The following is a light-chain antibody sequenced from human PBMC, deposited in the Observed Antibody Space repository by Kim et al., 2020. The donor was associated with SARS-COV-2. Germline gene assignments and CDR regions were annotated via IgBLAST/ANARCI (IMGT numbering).Light chain of an antibody. CDR3: QQYAYWRA. CDR1: KSISSS. V-gene: IGKV3-15*01. Sequence: SLSPGERATLSGRASKSISSSLAWYQQKPGQAPRVLIYGASARATGIPARFSGSGSGTEFTLTISNVQSEDFAVYYCQQYAYWRAFGQGTRLEIK. J-gene: IGKJ5*01. CDR2: GAS.